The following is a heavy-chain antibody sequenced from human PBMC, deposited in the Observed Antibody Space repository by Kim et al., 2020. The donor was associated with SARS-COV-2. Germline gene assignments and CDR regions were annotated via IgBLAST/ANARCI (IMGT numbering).Heavy chain of an antibody. CDR1: GGSISSYY. Sequence: SETLSLTCTVSGGSISSYYWSWIRQPPGKGLEWIGYIYYSGSTNYNPSLKSRVTISVDTSKNQFSLKLSSVTAADTAVYYCARLYYYDSSGRVFDPWGQGTLVTVSS. CDR3: ARLYYYDSSGRVFDP. D-gene: IGHD3-22*01. V-gene: IGHV4-59*01. J-gene: IGHJ5*02. CDR2: IYYSGST.